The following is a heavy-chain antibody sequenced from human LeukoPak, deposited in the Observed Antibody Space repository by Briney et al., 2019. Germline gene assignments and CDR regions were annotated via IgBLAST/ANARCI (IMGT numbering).Heavy chain of an antibody. CDR3: ASLPVAGTSLDY. V-gene: IGHV4-38-2*01. CDR1: GYSINSGYY. CDR2: IYHSGST. D-gene: IGHD6-19*01. Sequence: SETLSLTCAVSGYSINSGYYWGWIRQPPGKGLEWIGNIYHSGSTYYNPSLKSRVTISVDTSKNQFSLKLSSVTAADTAVYYCASLPVAGTSLDYWGQGTLVTVSS. J-gene: IGHJ4*02.